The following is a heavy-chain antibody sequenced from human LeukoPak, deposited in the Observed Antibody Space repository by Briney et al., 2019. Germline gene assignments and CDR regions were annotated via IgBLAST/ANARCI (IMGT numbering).Heavy chain of an antibody. Sequence: QAGGSLRLSCAASGFTSSYYWMSWVRQAPGKWLEWVANIKPDGSDKFYVVSVKGRFTISRDNARNSLYLQMNTLTADDTAVYYCARDGGYYGPDYWGQGALVTVSS. CDR3: ARDGGYYGPDY. V-gene: IGHV3-7*04. D-gene: IGHD3-10*01. CDR1: GFTSSYYW. CDR2: IKPDGSDK. J-gene: IGHJ4*02.